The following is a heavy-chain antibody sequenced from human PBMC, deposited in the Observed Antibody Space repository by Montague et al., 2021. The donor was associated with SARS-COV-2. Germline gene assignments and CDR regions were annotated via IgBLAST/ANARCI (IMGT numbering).Heavy chain of an antibody. J-gene: IGHJ4*02. V-gene: IGHV4-30-2*01. CDR3: ARGLLLSV. D-gene: IGHD2-21*01. CDR2: IGGSGTT. CDR1: GGSISTCDNS. Sequence: TLSLTCTVSGGSISTCDNSWSWIRQPPGRDLELIVYIGGSGTTYYSPSCRSRVTIAVDRSKNQFSLRLESVTAADTALYYCARGLLLSVWGQGTLVTVSS.